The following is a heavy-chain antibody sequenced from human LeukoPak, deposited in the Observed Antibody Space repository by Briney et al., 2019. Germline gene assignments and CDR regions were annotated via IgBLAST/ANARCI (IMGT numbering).Heavy chain of an antibody. J-gene: IGHJ4*02. CDR1: GGTFSSYA. CDR3: AMARGLRYFGWLGIDY. Sequence: SVKVSCKASGGTFSSYAISWVRQAPGQGLEWMGGIIPIFGTANYAQKFQGRVTITADESTSTAYMELSSLRSEDTAVYYCAMARGLRYFGWLGIDYWGQGTLVTVSS. D-gene: IGHD3-9*01. V-gene: IGHV1-69*13. CDR2: IIPIFGTA.